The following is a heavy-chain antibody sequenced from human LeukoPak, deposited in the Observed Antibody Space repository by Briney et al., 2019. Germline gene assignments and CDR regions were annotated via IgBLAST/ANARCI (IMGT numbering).Heavy chain of an antibody. Sequence: GGSLRLSCTASGFTFGDYAMSRFRQAPGKGLEWVGFIRSKAYGGATENAASVKGRFTISRDDSKSIAYLQMNSLKTEDTAVYYCARGGVYCSSVSCSVDYWGQGILVTVSS. CDR2: IRSKAYGGAT. V-gene: IGHV3-49*03. J-gene: IGHJ4*02. CDR1: GFTFGDYA. CDR3: ARGGVYCSSVSCSVDY. D-gene: IGHD2-2*01.